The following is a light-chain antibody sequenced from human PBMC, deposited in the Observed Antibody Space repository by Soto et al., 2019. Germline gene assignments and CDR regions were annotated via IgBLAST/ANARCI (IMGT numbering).Light chain of an antibody. CDR1: SSDVGIYNL. CDR2: QDS. V-gene: IGLV2-23*01. Sequence: QSALTQPASVSGSPGQSSTISCTGTSSDVGIYNLVSWYQQHPGKVPKLMIYQDSKRPSGVSNRFSGSKSGNTASLTISGLQAEDEADYYCGSYVGSNTLVFGGGTKLTVL. J-gene: IGLJ2*01. CDR3: GSYVGSNTLV.